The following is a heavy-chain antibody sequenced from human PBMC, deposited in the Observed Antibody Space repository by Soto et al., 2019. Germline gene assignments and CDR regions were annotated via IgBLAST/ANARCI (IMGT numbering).Heavy chain of an antibody. V-gene: IGHV3-48*01. Sequence: GSLRLSCAASGFTFRNYGMNWVRQAPGKGLEWVSYIGIGSSTKYYADSVKGRFTISRDNSKNTLYLQMNSLRAEDTAVYYCAKAATYYDILTGYYYSTDYYYYGMDVWGQGTTVTVSS. CDR2: IGIGSSTK. J-gene: IGHJ6*02. CDR1: GFTFRNYG. D-gene: IGHD3-9*01. CDR3: AKAATYYDILTGYYYSTDYYYYGMDV.